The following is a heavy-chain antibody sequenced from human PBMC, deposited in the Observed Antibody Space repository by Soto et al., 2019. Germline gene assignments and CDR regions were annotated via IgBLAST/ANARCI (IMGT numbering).Heavy chain of an antibody. CDR3: ARGNCSSPNCYSFSGYYGMDV. V-gene: IGHV4-4*07. CDR1: GGSISYNSYY. Sequence: SSETLSLTCSVSGGSISYNSYYWSWIRQPAGKGLEWIGRIYTGGSTNYNPSLKSRVTMSLDTSKNLFALKLTSVTAADTTLYYCARGNCSSPNCYSFSGYYGMDVWGQGTTVTVSS. CDR2: IYTGGST. J-gene: IGHJ6*02. D-gene: IGHD2-2*01.